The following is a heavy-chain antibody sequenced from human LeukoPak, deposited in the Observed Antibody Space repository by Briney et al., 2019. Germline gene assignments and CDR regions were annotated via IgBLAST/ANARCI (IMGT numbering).Heavy chain of an antibody. Sequence: SETLSLTCAVSGGSINSYYWSWIRQPPAKGLEWIGYVHYSGNTNYNPSLMSRVTISVDMSKNQFSLTLTSVTAADTAVYYCAKIRYGSDMYRYCFMDVWGKGTTVAVSS. D-gene: IGHD3-10*01. CDR1: GGSINSYY. CDR3: AKIRYGSDMYRYCFMDV. J-gene: IGHJ6*03. CDR2: VHYSGNT. V-gene: IGHV4-59*03.